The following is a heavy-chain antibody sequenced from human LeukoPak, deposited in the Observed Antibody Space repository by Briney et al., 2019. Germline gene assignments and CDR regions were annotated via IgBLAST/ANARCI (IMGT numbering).Heavy chain of an antibody. CDR2: LKNDGREK. CDR1: GFTLGGYW. J-gene: IGHJ4*02. CDR3: TTDGSTF. D-gene: IGHD2-2*01. Sequence: PGGSLRLSCAASGFTLGGYWMSWVRQAPGKGLEWVATLKNDGREKFYVDSVKGRFTISRDNVKNSLSLQMDSLSAEDTAVYYCTTDGSTFWGQGTLVTVSS. V-gene: IGHV3-7*01.